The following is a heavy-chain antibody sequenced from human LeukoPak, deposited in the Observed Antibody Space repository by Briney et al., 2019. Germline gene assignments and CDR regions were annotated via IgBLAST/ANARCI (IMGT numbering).Heavy chain of an antibody. CDR1: GFSFSSYA. Sequence: GGSLRVSRSVSGFSFSSYAMHWVRQAPGKGLEYVSSISSNGDSTYYADSVKGRFTISRDNSKNTLFLQMSSLRAEDTAVYYCVKDRYVDYWGQGTLVTVSS. V-gene: IGHV3-64D*09. D-gene: IGHD3-16*01. CDR2: ISSNGDST. J-gene: IGHJ4*02. CDR3: VKDRYVDY.